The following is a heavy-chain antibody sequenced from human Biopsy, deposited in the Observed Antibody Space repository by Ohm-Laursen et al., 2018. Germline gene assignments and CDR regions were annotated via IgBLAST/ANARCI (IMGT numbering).Heavy chain of an antibody. Sequence: VSSVKVSCKASGGTFSNYAITWVRQAPGQGLEWMGGIIPFYGTTNYAQKFQDRATITADKSTSTACMELSSLRFEDTAVYYCARSRGSSGIATIYYYGVDVWGQGTTVTVSS. CDR3: ARSRGSSGIATIYYYGVDV. CDR1: GGTFSNYA. J-gene: IGHJ6*02. V-gene: IGHV1-69*06. CDR2: IIPFYGTT. D-gene: IGHD3-10*01.